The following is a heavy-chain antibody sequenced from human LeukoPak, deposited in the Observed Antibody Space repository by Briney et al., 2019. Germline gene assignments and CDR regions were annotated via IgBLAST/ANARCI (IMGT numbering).Heavy chain of an antibody. J-gene: IGHJ4*02. CDR3: ARWIMVYSSSWYPFDY. CDR1: ASGFTFSSYT. Sequence: GGSLRLSCAASASGFTFSSYTMSWVRQAPGKGLEWVSSMSGSGGSTYYADSVKGRFTISRDNSKNTLYLQMNSLRAEDTAVYYCARWIMVYSSSWYPFDYWGQGTLVTVSS. V-gene: IGHV3-23*01. CDR2: MSGSGGST. D-gene: IGHD6-13*01.